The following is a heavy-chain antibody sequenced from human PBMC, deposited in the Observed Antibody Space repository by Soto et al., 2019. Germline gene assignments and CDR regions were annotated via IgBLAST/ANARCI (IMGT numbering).Heavy chain of an antibody. V-gene: IGHV3-23*01. Sequence: EVQLLESGGGLVQPGGSLRLSCAASGFTFSSYAMSWVRQAPGKGLEWVSAISGSGGSTYYADSVKGRFTISRDNSKNTLYLQMNSRRAEDTAVYCCAKVHDFWSGYPSTLLTGGMDVWGQGTTVTVSS. J-gene: IGHJ6*02. D-gene: IGHD3-3*01. CDR3: AKVHDFWSGYPSTLLTGGMDV. CDR2: ISGSGGST. CDR1: GFTFSSYA.